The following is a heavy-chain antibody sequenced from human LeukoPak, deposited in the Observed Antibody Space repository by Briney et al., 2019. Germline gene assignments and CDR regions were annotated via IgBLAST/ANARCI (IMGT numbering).Heavy chain of an antibody. Sequence: GGSLRLSCAASGFTFSSYVMHWVRQAPGKGLEWVAIISYDGSNEYYADSVKGRFTISRDNSKNTLYLQMNSVRAADTAVYYCAELGITMIGGVWGKGTTVTISS. CDR3: AELGITMIGGV. D-gene: IGHD3-10*02. CDR2: ISYDGSNE. J-gene: IGHJ6*04. V-gene: IGHV3-30*04. CDR1: GFTFSSYV.